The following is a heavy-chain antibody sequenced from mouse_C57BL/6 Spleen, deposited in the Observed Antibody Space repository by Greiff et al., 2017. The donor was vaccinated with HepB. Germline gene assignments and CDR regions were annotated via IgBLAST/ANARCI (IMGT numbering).Heavy chain of an antibody. CDR3: ARLGTTVVPFAY. J-gene: IGHJ3*01. D-gene: IGHD1-1*01. CDR2: IDPSDSYT. Sequence: QVQLQQPGAELVMPGASVKLSCKASGYTFTSYWMHWVKQRPGQGLEWIGEIDPSDSYTNYNQKFKGKSTLTVDKSSSTAYMQLSSLTSEDSAVYYCARLGTTVVPFAYWGQGTLVTVPA. CDR1: GYTFTSYW. V-gene: IGHV1-69*01.